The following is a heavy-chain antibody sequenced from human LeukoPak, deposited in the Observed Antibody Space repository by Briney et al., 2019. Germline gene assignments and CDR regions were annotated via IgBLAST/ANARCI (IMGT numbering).Heavy chain of an antibody. V-gene: IGHV4-39*01. CDR3: ARHESYGVPDAFDI. D-gene: IGHD4-17*01. CDR1: GGSISSSSYY. Sequence: ETLSLTCTVSGGSISSSSYYWGWIRQPPGKGLEWIGSIYYSGSTYYNPSLKSRVTISVDTSKNQFPLKLSSVTAADTAVYYCARHESYGVPDAFDIWGQGTMVTVSS. CDR2: IYYSGST. J-gene: IGHJ3*02.